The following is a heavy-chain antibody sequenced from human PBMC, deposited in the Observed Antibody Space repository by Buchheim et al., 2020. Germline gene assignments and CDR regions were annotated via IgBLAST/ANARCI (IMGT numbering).Heavy chain of an antibody. D-gene: IGHD3-22*01. Sequence: QVQLVQSGAEVKKPGASVKVSCKASGYTFTGYYMHWVRQAPGQGLEWMGWINPNSGGTNYAQKFQGRVTMTRDTSISTAYMELSRLRSDDTAVYYCARARRITMIVVVMSHTPNYYYGMDVWGQGTT. CDR2: INPNSGGT. CDR1: GYTFTGYY. V-gene: IGHV1-2*02. J-gene: IGHJ6*02. CDR3: ARARRITMIVVVMSHTPNYYYGMDV.